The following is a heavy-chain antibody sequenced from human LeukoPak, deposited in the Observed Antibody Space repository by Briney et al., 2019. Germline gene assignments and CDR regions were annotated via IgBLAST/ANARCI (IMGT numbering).Heavy chain of an antibody. CDR2: IYSGGST. D-gene: IGHD6-19*01. CDR1: GFTVSINY. Sequence: GGSLRLSYAVSGFTVSINYMSWVRQAPGKGLEWVSVIYSGGSTYYADSVKGRFTISRDNSKNTLYRQMNRLRAEDTAVYYCARDEQWLVRHWGQGTLVTVSS. V-gene: IGHV3-53*01. CDR3: ARDEQWLVRH. J-gene: IGHJ4*02.